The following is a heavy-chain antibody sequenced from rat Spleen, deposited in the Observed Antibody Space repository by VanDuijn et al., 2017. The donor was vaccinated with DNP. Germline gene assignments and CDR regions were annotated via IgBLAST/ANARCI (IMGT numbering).Heavy chain of an antibody. D-gene: IGHD1-4*01. CDR3: ARSRNPY. Sequence: QVQLKESGPGLVQPSQTLSLTCTVSGFSLTSYHVHWVRQPPGKGLEWMGRIQSGGSTDYNSTLKSRLSISRDTSKSQVFLKMNSVQTEDTAMYFCARSRNPYWGQGIMVTVSS. J-gene: IGHJ2*01. CDR2: IQSGGST. CDR1: GFSLTSYH. V-gene: IGHV2-27*01.